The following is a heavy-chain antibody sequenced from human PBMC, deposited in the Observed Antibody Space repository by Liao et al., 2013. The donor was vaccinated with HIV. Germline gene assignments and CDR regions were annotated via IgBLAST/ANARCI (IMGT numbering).Heavy chain of an antibody. CDR2: INHSGST. CDR3: ARGTRWFGEVRLDY. CDR1: GGSFSGYY. Sequence: QVQLQQWGAGLLKPSETLSLTCAVYGGSFSGYYWSWIRQPPGKGLEWIGEINHSGSTNYNPSLKSRVIISVDTSKNQFSLKLSSVTAADTAVYYCARGTRWFGEVRLDYWGQGTLVTVSS. V-gene: IGHV4-34*01. J-gene: IGHJ4*02. D-gene: IGHD3-10*01.